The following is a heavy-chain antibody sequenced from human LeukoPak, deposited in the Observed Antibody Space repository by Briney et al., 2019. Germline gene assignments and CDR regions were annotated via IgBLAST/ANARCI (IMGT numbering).Heavy chain of an antibody. Sequence: GGCLRLSCAAPRFTLSNYWVGSGRQAPGKGLGREPNIKQDGKEKNYVDSVKGRFTISRENAKHSLYLQMNSLRAEDTAVYYCARDVVDFWSGYYTNNWFDPWGQGTLVTVSS. V-gene: IGHV3-7*01. J-gene: IGHJ5*02. CDR1: RFTLSNYW. D-gene: IGHD3-3*01. CDR2: IKQDGKEK. CDR3: ARDVVDFWSGYYTNNWFDP.